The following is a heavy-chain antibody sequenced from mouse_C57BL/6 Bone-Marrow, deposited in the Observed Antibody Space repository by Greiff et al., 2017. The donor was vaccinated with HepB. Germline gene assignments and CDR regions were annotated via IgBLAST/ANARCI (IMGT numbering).Heavy chain of an antibody. Sequence: QVQLKESGAELARPGASVKLSCKASGYTFTSYGISWVKQRTGQGLEWIGEIYPRSGNTYYNEKFKGKATLTADKSSSTAYMELRSLTSEDSAVYFCARIVEYYFDYWGQGTTLTVSS. D-gene: IGHD1-1*01. CDR2: IYPRSGNT. CDR3: ARIVEYYFDY. V-gene: IGHV1-81*01. CDR1: GYTFTSYG. J-gene: IGHJ2*01.